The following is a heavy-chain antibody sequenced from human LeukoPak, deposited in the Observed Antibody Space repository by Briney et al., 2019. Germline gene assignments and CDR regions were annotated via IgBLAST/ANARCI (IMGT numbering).Heavy chain of an antibody. CDR2: IYSGGST. CDR3: TRDHITSWQIDF. V-gene: IGHV3-53*01. CDR1: GFTVSSNY. J-gene: IGHJ4*02. Sequence: GGSLRLSCAASGFTVSSNYMSWVRQAPGKGLEWVSVIYSGGSTYYADSVKGRFTISRDNSKNTLYLQMNSLRAEDTAVYYCTRDHITSWQIDFWGQGTMVTVSS. D-gene: IGHD2-2*01.